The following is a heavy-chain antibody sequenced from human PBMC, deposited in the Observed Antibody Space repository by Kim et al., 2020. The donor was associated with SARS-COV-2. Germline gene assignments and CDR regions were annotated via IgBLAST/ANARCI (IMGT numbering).Heavy chain of an antibody. V-gene: IGHV3-23*01. D-gene: IGHD3-10*01. Sequence: KVRFTISRDNSKNPLYLQMNSLRAEETSVYYCAKDRHYYGSGSYYKDGMDVWGQGTTVTVSS. CDR3: AKDRHYYGSGSYYKDGMDV. J-gene: IGHJ6*02.